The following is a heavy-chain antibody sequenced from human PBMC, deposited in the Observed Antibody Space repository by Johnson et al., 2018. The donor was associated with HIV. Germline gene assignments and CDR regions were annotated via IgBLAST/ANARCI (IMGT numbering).Heavy chain of an antibody. CDR2: TYYEGINK. Sequence: QVQLVESGGGVVQPGRSLKLSCAASGFTFSSYGMHWVRQAPGKGLEWMALTYYEGINKYYADSVKGRFTISRDNTKNTLYLQMNSLRAEDTAVYYCAKSMSKWSVEDDAFDVWGQVTMVTVSS. J-gene: IGHJ3*01. D-gene: IGHD2-15*01. CDR1: GFTFSSYG. V-gene: IGHV3-33*06. CDR3: AKSMSKWSVEDDAFDV.